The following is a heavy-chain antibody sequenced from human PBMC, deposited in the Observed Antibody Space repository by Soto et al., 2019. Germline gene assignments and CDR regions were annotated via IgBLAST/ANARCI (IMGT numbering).Heavy chain of an antibody. CDR3: AQDPRISGIDY. CDR1: GFTFSSYA. Sequence: EVQLLESGGGLVQPGGSLRLSCGASGFTFSSYAMSWVRQAPGKAPEWVSGISANGGRTDYADSVRGRFTMSRDNSKNTVYLQMNSLRAEDMAVYYCAQDPRISGIDYWDQGTLVTVSS. V-gene: IGHV3-23*01. J-gene: IGHJ4*02. D-gene: IGHD1-20*01. CDR2: ISANGGRT.